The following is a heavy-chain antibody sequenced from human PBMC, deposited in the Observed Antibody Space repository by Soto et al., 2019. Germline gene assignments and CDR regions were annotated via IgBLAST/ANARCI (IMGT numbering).Heavy chain of an antibody. CDR1: GGSFSGYY. CDR3: ARESGYHLRWWWFDP. V-gene: IGHV4-34*01. J-gene: IGHJ5*02. D-gene: IGHD3-3*01. Sequence: QVQLQQWGAGLLKPSETLSLTCAVYGGSFSGYYWSWIRQPPGKGLEWIGEINHSGSTNYNPSLKSRVTISVDTSKNQFSLKLSSVTAADTAVYYCARESGYHLRWWWFDPWGQGTLVTVSS. CDR2: INHSGST.